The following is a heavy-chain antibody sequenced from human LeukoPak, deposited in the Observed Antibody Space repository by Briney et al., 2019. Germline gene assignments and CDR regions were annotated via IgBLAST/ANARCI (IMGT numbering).Heavy chain of an antibody. CDR2: IRQDGGEI. CDR1: GFTFGIYW. D-gene: IGHD1-26*01. V-gene: IGHV3-7*01. Sequence: GGSLRLSCAASGFTFGIYWMTWVRQAPGKGLEWVANIRQDGGEIYYVDSVKGRFTISRDNAKNSLFLQMNSLRAEDSAVYYCARDKVVGATTLDYWGQGTLVTVSS. J-gene: IGHJ4*02. CDR3: ARDKVVGATTLDY.